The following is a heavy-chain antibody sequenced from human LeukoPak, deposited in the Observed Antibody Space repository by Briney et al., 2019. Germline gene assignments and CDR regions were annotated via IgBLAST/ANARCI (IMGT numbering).Heavy chain of an antibody. J-gene: IGHJ6*02. Sequence: GASVKVSCKASGYTFTGYYMHWVRQAPGQGLEWMGWINPNSGGTDYAQKFQGRVTMTRDTSISTAYMELSRLRSDDTAVYYCARADSGSYYFHYYGMDVWGQGTTVTVSS. CDR1: GYTFTGYY. V-gene: IGHV1-2*02. D-gene: IGHD1-26*01. CDR3: ARADSGSYYFHYYGMDV. CDR2: INPNSGGT.